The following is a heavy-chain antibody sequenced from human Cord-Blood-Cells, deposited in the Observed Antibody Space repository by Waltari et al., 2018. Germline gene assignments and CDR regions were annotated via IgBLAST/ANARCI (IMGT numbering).Heavy chain of an antibody. CDR3: ARSSSIAARVWDY. J-gene: IGHJ4*02. Sequence: QVQLQQWGAGLLKPSETLSLTCAVYGGSFSGYYWSWIRQPPGKGLEWIGEINHSGSTNYNPSLKSRGTISVDTSKNQFSLKLSSVTAADTAVYYCARSSSIAARVWDYWGQGTLVTVSS. D-gene: IGHD6-6*01. CDR1: GGSFSGYY. CDR2: INHSGST. V-gene: IGHV4-34*01.